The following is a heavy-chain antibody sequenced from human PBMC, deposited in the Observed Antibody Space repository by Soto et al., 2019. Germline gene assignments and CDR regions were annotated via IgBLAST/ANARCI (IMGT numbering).Heavy chain of an antibody. V-gene: IGHV4-31*03. D-gene: IGHD2-21*01. J-gene: IGHJ6*02. CDR3: AASCVACGGFNYYGMDV. CDR1: GGSISSGGYY. CDR2: IYYSGTT. Sequence: HVQLQESGPGVVKPSQTLSLTCTVSGGSISSGGYYWYWIRQHPGKGLEWIGYIYYSGTTYYNPSLKSRVTISVDTSKNQFSLKLSSVTAADTAVYYCAASCVACGGFNYYGMDVWGQGTTVPVSS.